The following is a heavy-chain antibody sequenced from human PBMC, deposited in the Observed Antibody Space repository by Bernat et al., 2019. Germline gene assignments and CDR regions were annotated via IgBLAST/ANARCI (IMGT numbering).Heavy chain of an antibody. CDR2: INSDGSST. J-gene: IGHJ3*02. D-gene: IGHD3-22*01. Sequence: EVQLVESGGGLVQPGGSLRLSCAASGFTFSSYWMHWVRQAPGKGLVWVSRINSDGSSTSYADSVKGRFTISRDNAKNTLYLQMNSLRAEDTAVYYCAREHPYKYDSRGYMSRSAYDIWGQGKMVTVSS. CDR3: AREHPYKYDSRGYMSRSAYDI. V-gene: IGHV3-74*01. CDR1: GFTFSSYW.